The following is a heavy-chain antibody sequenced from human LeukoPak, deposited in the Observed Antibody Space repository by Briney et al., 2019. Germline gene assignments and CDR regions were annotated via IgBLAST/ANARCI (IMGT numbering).Heavy chain of an antibody. Sequence: GGSLRLSCAASGFTFSSKWMHWVRQSPGKGLVWVSHINSDWSNTNYAASVKGRLNISRDNAKNTLYLQLNSLRAEDTAVYYCARGGCSSTSCLDYWGQGTLVTVSS. CDR1: GFTFSSKW. CDR2: INSDWSNT. D-gene: IGHD2-2*01. V-gene: IGHV3-74*01. J-gene: IGHJ4*02. CDR3: ARGGCSSTSCLDY.